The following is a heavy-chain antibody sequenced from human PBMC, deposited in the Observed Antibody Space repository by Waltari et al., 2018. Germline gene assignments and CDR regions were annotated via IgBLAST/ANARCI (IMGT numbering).Heavy chain of an antibody. CDR2: IKQDGSEK. D-gene: IGHD2-8*01. CDR3: ARDSILSYFDI. Sequence: EVQLVESGGGLVQPGGSLRLSCAASGFTFSSYWMSWVRQAPGKGLEWVANIKQDGSEKYYVDSGKGRFTISRDNAKNSLYLQMNSLRAEDTAVYYCARDSILSYFDIWGQGTMVTVSS. J-gene: IGHJ3*02. V-gene: IGHV3-7*01. CDR1: GFTFSSYW.